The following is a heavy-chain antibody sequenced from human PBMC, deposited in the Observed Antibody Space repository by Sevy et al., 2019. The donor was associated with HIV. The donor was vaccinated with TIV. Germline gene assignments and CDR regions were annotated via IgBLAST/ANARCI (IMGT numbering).Heavy chain of an antibody. D-gene: IGHD3-10*01. CDR3: ASKGGSRLDDAFDT. V-gene: IGHV3-7*01. CDR2: INQGGSEK. CDR1: GFSFNWYW. Sequence: GGSLRLSCEASGFSFNWYWMSWVRQTPEKGLEWVANINQGGSEKNYVDSVKGRFTISRDNAKNSLYLQMNSLRAEDTAVYYCASKGGSRLDDAFDTWGQGTMVTVS. J-gene: IGHJ3*02.